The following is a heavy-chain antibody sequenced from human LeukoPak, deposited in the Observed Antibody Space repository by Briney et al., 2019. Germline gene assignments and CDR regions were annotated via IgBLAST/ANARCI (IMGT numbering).Heavy chain of an antibody. J-gene: IGHJ4*02. CDR2: ISWNSGSI. CDR1: GFTFDDYA. D-gene: IGHD6-19*01. CDR3: ARAHSSGWYYFDY. Sequence: PGGSLRLSSAASGFTFDDYAMHWVRQAPGKGLEWVSGISWNSGSIGYADSVKGRFTISRGNAKNSLYLQMNSLRAEDTALYYCARAHSSGWYYFDYWGQGTLVTVSS. V-gene: IGHV3-9*01.